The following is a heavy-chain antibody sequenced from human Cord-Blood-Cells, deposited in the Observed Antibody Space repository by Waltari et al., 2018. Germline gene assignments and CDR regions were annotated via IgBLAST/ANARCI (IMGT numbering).Heavy chain of an antibody. V-gene: IGHV1-69*01. D-gene: IGHD2-15*01. CDR2: IIPIFGTA. Sequence: QVQLVQSGAEVKKPGSSVKVSCKASGGTFSSYAISWVRQAPGQGLEWMGGIIPIFGTANYAQKFQGRVTITADESTSTAYMELSSLRSEDTAVYYCARDGKKMLGYCSGGSCFAFDIWGQGTMVTVSS. CDR1: GGTFSSYA. J-gene: IGHJ3*02. CDR3: ARDGKKMLGYCSGGSCFAFDI.